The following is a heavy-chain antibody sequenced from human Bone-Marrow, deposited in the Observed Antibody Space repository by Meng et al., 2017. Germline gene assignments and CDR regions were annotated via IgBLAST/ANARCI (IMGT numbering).Heavy chain of an antibody. CDR3: AKVLQQPD. V-gene: IGHV3-30*07. CDR1: GFTFSTYA. J-gene: IGHJ4*02. CDR2: LRHDGSFK. Sequence: GGSLRLSCAASGFTFSTYAMHWVRQTPDKGLEWVSFLRHDGSFKTYADSVKGRFTISRDNSKNTLYLQMNSLRAEDTAVYYCAKVLQQPDWGQGTLVTVSS. D-gene: IGHD6-13*01.